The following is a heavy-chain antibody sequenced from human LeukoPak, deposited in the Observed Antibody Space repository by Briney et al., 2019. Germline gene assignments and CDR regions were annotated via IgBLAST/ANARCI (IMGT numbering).Heavy chain of an antibody. Sequence: SETLSLTCTVSGGSISSYYWSWIRQPAGKGLEWIGRIYTSGSTNYNPSLKSRVTISVDTSKNQFSLKLSSVTAADTAVYYCASNRDSSSWYYFDYWGQGTLVTVSS. CDR2: IYTSGST. D-gene: IGHD6-13*01. J-gene: IGHJ4*02. CDR1: GGSISSYY. CDR3: ASNRDSSSWYYFDY. V-gene: IGHV4-4*07.